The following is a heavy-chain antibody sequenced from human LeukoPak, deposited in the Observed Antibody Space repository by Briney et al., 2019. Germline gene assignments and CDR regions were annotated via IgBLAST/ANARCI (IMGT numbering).Heavy chain of an antibody. CDR2: ISGSGGST. D-gene: IGHD3-10*01. V-gene: IGHV3-23*01. CDR3: AFGELYTFQGYYYGMDV. J-gene: IGHJ6*02. CDR1: GFTFSSYA. Sequence: GGSLRLSCAASGFTFSSYAMSWVRQAPGKGLEWVSAISGSGGSTYYADSVKGRFTVSRDNSKNTLYLQMNSLRAEDTAVYYCAFGELYTFQGYYYGMDVWGQGTTVTVSS.